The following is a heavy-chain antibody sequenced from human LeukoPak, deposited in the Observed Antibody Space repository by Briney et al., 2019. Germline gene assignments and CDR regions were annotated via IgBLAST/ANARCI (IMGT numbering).Heavy chain of an antibody. D-gene: IGHD3-10*01. CDR3: ARFSHALWFGEFTDY. CDR2: IKQDGSEK. CDR1: GFTFSSYW. J-gene: IGHJ4*02. V-gene: IGHV3-7*01. Sequence: GGSLRLSCAASGFTFSSYWMSWVRQAPGKGLEWVANIKQDGSEKYYVDSVKGRFTISRDNAKNSLYLQMNSLRAEDTAVYYCARFSHALWFGEFTDYWGQGTLVTVSS.